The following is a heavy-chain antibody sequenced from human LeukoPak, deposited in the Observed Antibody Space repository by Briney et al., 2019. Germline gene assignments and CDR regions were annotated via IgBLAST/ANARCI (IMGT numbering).Heavy chain of an antibody. Sequence: LRLSCAASGFTFSSYAMSWIRQHPGKGLEWIGYIYYSGSTYYNPSLKSRVTISVDTSKNQFSLKLSSVTAADTAVYYCARATYSSGWYAYYYGMDVWGQGTTVTVSS. CDR1: GFTFSSYA. J-gene: IGHJ6*02. CDR2: IYYSGST. D-gene: IGHD6-19*01. V-gene: IGHV4-31*02. CDR3: ARATYSSGWYAYYYGMDV.